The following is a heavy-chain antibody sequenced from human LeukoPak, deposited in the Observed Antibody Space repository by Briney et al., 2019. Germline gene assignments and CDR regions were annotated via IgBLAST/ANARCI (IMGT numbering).Heavy chain of an antibody. V-gene: IGHV3-23*01. J-gene: IGHJ6*03. CDR1: GFTFSSYA. CDR3: AKLGGQELHNYYVAV. D-gene: IGHD3-16*01. CDR2: IIDSGEST. Sequence: GGSLRLSCAPSGFTFSSYAMSWVRQAPGKGLEWVSGIIDSGESTYYANFAKGRFTISRDNSNNTLYLQMNSLRAEDTAVYYCAKLGGQELHNYYVAVCGKGTTVAVSS.